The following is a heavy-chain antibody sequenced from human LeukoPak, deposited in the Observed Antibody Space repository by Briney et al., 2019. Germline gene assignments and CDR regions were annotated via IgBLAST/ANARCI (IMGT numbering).Heavy chain of an antibody. CDR2: IGISSGPV. D-gene: IGHD2-2*01. CDR3: ARALGYTSSYSFDY. Sequence: GGSLRLSCAASGFTFANHAMNWVRQTPGGRLEWVSFIGISSGPVLYADSVKDRFTIPRDNAKASVFLQMSSLRAEDTAVYYCARALGYTSSYSFDYWGQGALVTVSS. J-gene: IGHJ4*02. CDR1: GFTFANHA. V-gene: IGHV3-48*04.